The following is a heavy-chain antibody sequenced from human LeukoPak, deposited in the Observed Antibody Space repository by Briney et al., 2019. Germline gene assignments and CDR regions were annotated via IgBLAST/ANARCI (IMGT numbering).Heavy chain of an antibody. Sequence: GGSLRLSCAASGFTFSDYNMRWIRQAPGKGLEWVSSISRSGSTKYYADSVEGRFTISRDNAKNSLFLQMNSLRAEDTAVYYCARVLRYCSGGNCYSGGLGYMDVWGKGTTVTISS. D-gene: IGHD2-15*01. J-gene: IGHJ6*03. V-gene: IGHV3-11*01. CDR3: ARVLRYCSGGNCYSGGLGYMDV. CDR1: GFTFSDYN. CDR2: ISRSGSTK.